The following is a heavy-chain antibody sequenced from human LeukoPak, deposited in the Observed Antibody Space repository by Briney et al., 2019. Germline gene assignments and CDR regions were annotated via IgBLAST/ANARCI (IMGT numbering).Heavy chain of an antibody. D-gene: IGHD3-3*01. V-gene: IGHV1-69*13. Sequence: GASVKVSCKASGGTFSSYAISWVRQAPGQGLEWMGGIIPIFGTANYAQKFQGRVTITADESTSTAYMELSSLRSEDTAVYYCASNLGGSYYDFWSGYDTGYYYGMDVWGQGTTVTVSS. CDR2: IIPIFGTA. CDR1: GGTFSSYA. J-gene: IGHJ6*02. CDR3: ASNLGGSYYDFWSGYDTGYYYGMDV.